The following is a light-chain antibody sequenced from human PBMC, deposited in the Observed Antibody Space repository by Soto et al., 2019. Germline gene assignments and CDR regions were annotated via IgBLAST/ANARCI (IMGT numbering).Light chain of an antibody. CDR1: QSVSSSY. V-gene: IGKV3-20*01. J-gene: IGKJ2*01. Sequence: EIVLTQSPGNLSLSPGERATLSCRASQSVSSSYLAWYQQKPGQAPRVLIHGASSRATGIPDRFSGSGSGTDLTRTISRLEAEAFAVYFCQQYGSPTQTAFGQGTKVEIK. CDR3: QQYGSPTQTA. CDR2: GAS.